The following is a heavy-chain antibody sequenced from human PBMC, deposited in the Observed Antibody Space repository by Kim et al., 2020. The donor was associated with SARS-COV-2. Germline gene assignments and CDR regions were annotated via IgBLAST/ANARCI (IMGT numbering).Heavy chain of an antibody. CDR2: INHSGST. D-gene: IGHD3-9*01. CDR3: ARVIYDILTGYYYFDY. V-gene: IGHV4-34*01. Sequence: SETLSLTCAVYGGSFSGYYWSWIRQPPGKGLEWIGEINHSGSTNYNPSLKSRVTISVDTSKNQFSLKLSSVTAADTAVYYCARVIYDILTGYYYFDYWG. CDR1: GGSFSGYY. J-gene: IGHJ4*01.